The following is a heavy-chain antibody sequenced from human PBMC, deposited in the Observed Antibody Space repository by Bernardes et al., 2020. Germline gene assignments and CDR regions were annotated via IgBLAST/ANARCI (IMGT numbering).Heavy chain of an antibody. Sequence: LRLSCAASGFTFRDYTMHWVRQAPGKGLEWVAVIWHDGSREYYVDSVKGRFAISRDNSNNTLYLQMNNLRVEDTALYRCATEDGEWLESWGQGTLVTVSS. CDR1: GFTFRDYT. CDR3: ATEDGEWLES. J-gene: IGHJ5*01. V-gene: IGHV3-33*01. CDR2: IWHDGSRE. D-gene: IGHD4-17*01.